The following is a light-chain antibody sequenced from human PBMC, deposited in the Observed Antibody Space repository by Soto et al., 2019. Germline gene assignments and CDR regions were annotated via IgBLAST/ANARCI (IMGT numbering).Light chain of an antibody. V-gene: IGKV3-15*01. CDR1: QSVSNN. CDR2: GAS. CDR3: QQYNNRPPWT. J-gene: IGKJ1*01. Sequence: EIVMTQSPATVSVSPGERATLSCGASQSVSNNLAWYQQKPGQAPRLLIYGASTRATGIPARFSGSGSGTEFTLSISSLQSEDFAVYYCQQYNNRPPWTFGQGTKVEIK.